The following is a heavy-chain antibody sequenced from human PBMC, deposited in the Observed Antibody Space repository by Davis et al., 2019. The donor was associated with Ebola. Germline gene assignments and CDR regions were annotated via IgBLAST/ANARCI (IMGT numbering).Heavy chain of an antibody. CDR3: VRGTTPRP. D-gene: IGHD4-11*01. CDR1: GFTFSSYS. CDR2: ISYDGSNK. Sequence: GESLKISCAASGFTFSSYSMNWVRQVPGKGLEWVAVISYDGSNKYYADSVKGRFTISRDNSKNTLYLQMNSLRAEDTAVYYCVRGTTPRPWGQGTLVTVSS. V-gene: IGHV3-30*03. J-gene: IGHJ5*02.